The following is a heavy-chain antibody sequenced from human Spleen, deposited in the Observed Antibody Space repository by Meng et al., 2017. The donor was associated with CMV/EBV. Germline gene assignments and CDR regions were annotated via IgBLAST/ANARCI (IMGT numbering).Heavy chain of an antibody. Sequence: GESLKISCATSGFTFSSYEMNWVRQAPGKGLEWVSYISSGGNTKYYADSVKGRFTISRNNVKNSLYLQMDSLRAEDTAVYYCARVTPLLRSTESYFDFWGQGTLVTVSS. D-gene: IGHD2-2*01. CDR1: GFTFSSYE. CDR3: ARVTPLLRSTESYFDF. J-gene: IGHJ4*02. V-gene: IGHV3-48*03. CDR2: ISSGGNTK.